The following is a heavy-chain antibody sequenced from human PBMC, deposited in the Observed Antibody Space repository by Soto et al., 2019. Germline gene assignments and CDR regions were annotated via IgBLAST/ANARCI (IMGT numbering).Heavy chain of an antibody. CDR2: IHSTGDS. CDR1: GDCISTSY. CDR3: VRDVAAWGTDWLHP. V-gene: IGHV4-4*07. J-gene: IGHJ5*02. Sequence: PSETLSLTCCVSGDCISTSYWSWIRQPADKRPYWIGRIHSTGDSHYTPSLMSRVSMSMDTSMKEIYLELTYVSAADMAVYYCVRDVAAWGTDWLHPSVKGTLVTDSS. D-gene: IGHD2-8*02.